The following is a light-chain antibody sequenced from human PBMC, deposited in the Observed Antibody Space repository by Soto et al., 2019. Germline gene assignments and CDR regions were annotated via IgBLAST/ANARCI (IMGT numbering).Light chain of an antibody. CDR3: VLYVGSGIVV. Sequence: QTVVTQEPSFSVSPGGTLTLTCGLSSGSVSSSYYPSWYQQTPGQAPRTLIHSTNTRSSGVPDRFSGSILGNKAALTITGAQADDESDYYCVLYVGSGIVVFGTGTKLTVL. V-gene: IGLV8-61*01. CDR2: STN. J-gene: IGLJ1*01. CDR1: SGSVSSSYY.